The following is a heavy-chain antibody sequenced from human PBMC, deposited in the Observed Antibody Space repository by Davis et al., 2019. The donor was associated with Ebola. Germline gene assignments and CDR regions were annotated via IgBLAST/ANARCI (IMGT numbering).Heavy chain of an antibody. J-gene: IGHJ4*02. D-gene: IGHD4-17*01. V-gene: IGHV4-59*12. CDR1: GGSISGYY. Sequence: SETLSLTCTVSGGSISGYYWNWIRHPPGKGVEWIGYVRYSGSTKYNPSLKSRITMSVDISRNQFSLKLSSVTAVDTAVYYCARTGHGDFIWSYYFDYWGQGTLVTVSS. CDR3: ARTGHGDFIWSYYFDY. CDR2: VRYSGST.